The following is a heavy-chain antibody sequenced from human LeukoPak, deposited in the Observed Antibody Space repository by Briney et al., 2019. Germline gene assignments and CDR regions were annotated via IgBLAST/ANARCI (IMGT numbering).Heavy chain of an antibody. CDR1: GSSFTSYW. V-gene: IGHV5-51*01. J-gene: IGHJ3*02. Sequence: GASLKISCKGSGSSFTSYWIGWVRQLPGKGLEWMGIIHPGDSDTRYSPSFQGQVTISADKSISTPYLQWSSLEASHTAMYNCARRFLEWLRPDAFDTWGQETMRTVSS. D-gene: IGHD3-3*01. CDR2: IHPGDSDT. CDR3: ARRFLEWLRPDAFDT.